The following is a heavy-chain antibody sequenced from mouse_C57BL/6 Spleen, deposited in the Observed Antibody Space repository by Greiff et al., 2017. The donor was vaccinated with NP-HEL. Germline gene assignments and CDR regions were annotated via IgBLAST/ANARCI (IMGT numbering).Heavy chain of an antibody. V-gene: IGHV1-59*01. CDR1: GYTFTSYW. CDR2: IDPSDSYT. J-gene: IGHJ4*01. D-gene: IGHD2-2*01. CDR3: ARWLGNYAMDY. Sequence: QVQLQQPGAELVRPGTSVKLSCKASGYTFTSYWMHWVKQRPGQGLEWIGVIDPSDSYTNYNQKFKGKATLTVDTSSSTAYMQLSSLTSEDSAVYYCARWLGNYAMDYWGQGTSVTVSS.